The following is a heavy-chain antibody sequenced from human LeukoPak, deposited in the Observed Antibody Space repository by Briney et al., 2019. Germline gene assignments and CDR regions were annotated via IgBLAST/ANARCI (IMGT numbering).Heavy chain of an antibody. CDR3: AAYGSGSYSYFDY. CDR2: ISPNSGGT. D-gene: IGHD3-10*01. V-gene: IGHV1-2*02. J-gene: IGHJ4*02. CDR1: GYTFTGYY. Sequence: GASVKVSCKASGYTFTGYYMHWVRQAPGQGLEWMGWISPNSGGTNYAQKFQGRVTMTRDTSISTAYMELSRLRSDDTAVYYCAAYGSGSYSYFDYWGQGTLVTVSS.